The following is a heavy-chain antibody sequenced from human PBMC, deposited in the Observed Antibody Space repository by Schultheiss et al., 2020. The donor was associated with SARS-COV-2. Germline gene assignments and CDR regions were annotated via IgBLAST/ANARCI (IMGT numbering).Heavy chain of an antibody. J-gene: IGHJ4*02. CDR3: ARVPTSATTKDDY. D-gene: IGHD4-17*01. V-gene: IGHV4-61*01. Sequence: SQTLSLTCTVSGGSVSSGNYYWSWFRQPPGKGLEWIGYIYYSGSTNYNPSLKSRLTISLDTSKKQFSLKLRSVTAADTAVYYCARVPTSATTKDDYWGQGTLVTVSS. CDR2: IYYSGST. CDR1: GGSVSSGNYY.